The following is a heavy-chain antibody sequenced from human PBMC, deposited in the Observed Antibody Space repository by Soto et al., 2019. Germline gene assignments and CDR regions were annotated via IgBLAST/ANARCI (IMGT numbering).Heavy chain of an antibody. CDR2: ISSSSSYI. V-gene: IGHV3-21*01. D-gene: IGHD3-22*01. Sequence: GGSLRLSCAASGFTFSSYSMNWVRQAPGKGLEWVSSISSSSSYIYYADSVKGRFTISRDNAKNSLYLQMNSLRAEDTAVYYCAREGADSSGYYDAFDIWGQGTMVTVSS. CDR1: GFTFSSYS. J-gene: IGHJ3*02. CDR3: AREGADSSGYYDAFDI.